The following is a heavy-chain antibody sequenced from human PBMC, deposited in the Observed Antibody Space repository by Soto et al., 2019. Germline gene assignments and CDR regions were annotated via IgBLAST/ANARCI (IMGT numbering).Heavy chain of an antibody. CDR1: GGSISSSNW. CDR2: IYHSGST. D-gene: IGHD2-2*01. CDR3: ARRWGGAVVPAPFDP. Sequence: TLSLTCAVSGGSISSSNWWSWVRQPPGKGLEWIGEIYHSGSTNYNPSLKSRVTISVDKSKNQFFLKLSSVTAADTAVYYCARRWGGAVVPAPFDPWGQGTLVTVSS. V-gene: IGHV4-4*02. J-gene: IGHJ5*02.